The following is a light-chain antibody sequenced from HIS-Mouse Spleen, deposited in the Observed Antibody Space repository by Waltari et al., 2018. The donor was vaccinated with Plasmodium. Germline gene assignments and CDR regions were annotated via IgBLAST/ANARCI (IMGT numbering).Light chain of an antibody. CDR1: QSVSSY. V-gene: IGKV3-11*01. CDR3: QQRSNWAPLT. J-gene: IGKJ4*01. CDR2: VAS. Sequence: EIVLTQSPATLSLSPGERATLSCRASQSVSSYLAWYQQKPGQAPRLLIYVASNRATGIPARFSGSGSGTDFTLIISSLEPEDFAVYYCQQRSNWAPLTFGGGTKVEIK.